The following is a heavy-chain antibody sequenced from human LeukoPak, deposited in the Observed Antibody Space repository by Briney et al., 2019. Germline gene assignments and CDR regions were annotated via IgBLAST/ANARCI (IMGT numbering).Heavy chain of an antibody. CDR3: ASSIAAGADYYYGMDV. Sequence: SETLSLTCTVSGGSISSSSYYWGWIRQPPGKGLEWIGNIYYSGSTYYNPSLKSRVTISVDTSKNQFSLKLSSVTAADTAVYYCASSIAAGADYYYGMDVWGQGTTVTVSS. J-gene: IGHJ6*02. V-gene: IGHV4-39*01. D-gene: IGHD6-13*01. CDR2: IYYSGST. CDR1: GGSISSSSYY.